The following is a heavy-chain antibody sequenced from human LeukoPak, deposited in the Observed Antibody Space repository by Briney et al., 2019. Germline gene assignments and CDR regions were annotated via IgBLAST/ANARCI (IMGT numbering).Heavy chain of an antibody. CDR3: TRDKDASGYSDN. V-gene: IGHV3-11*01. CDR1: GFTFSDYY. CDR2: ISPSGRTK. D-gene: IGHD3-22*01. J-gene: IGHJ4*02. Sequence: GGSLRLSCAASGFTFSDYYMSWIRQAPGKGLEWISYISPSGRTKDYADSVKGRFTISRDNANNSLFLQMNSLTVDDTALYYCTRDKDASGYSDNWGQGTQVTVSS.